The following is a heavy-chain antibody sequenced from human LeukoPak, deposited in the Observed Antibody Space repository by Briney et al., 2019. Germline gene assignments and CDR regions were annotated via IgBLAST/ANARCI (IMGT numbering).Heavy chain of an antibody. CDR2: IIPIFGTA. Sequence: GASVKVSCKASGGTFSSYAISWVRQAPGQGLEWMGGIIPIFGTANYAQKFQGRVTITADESTSTAYMELSSLRSEDTAVYYCARGPWNYWAFDYWGQGTLITVSS. CDR1: GGTFSSYA. CDR3: ARGPWNYWAFDY. D-gene: IGHD1-7*01. J-gene: IGHJ4*02. V-gene: IGHV1-69*01.